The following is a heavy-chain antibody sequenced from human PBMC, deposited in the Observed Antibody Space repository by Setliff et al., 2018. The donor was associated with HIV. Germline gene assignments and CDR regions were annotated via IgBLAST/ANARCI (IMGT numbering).Heavy chain of an antibody. Sequence: GGSLRLSCAASGFTFSTYGMHWVRQAPGKGLEWVAIIWFDGSKTYYADSVKGRFTISRDNSKNTLYLQMNSLRAEDTAVYYCARVRGSSSLFYFDYWGQGTLVTVSS. CDR1: GFTFSTYG. V-gene: IGHV3-33*01. J-gene: IGHJ4*02. CDR2: IWFDGSKT. CDR3: ARVRGSSSLFYFDY. D-gene: IGHD6-13*01.